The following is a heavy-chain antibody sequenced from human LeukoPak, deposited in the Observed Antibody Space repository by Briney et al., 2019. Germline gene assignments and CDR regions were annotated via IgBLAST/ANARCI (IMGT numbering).Heavy chain of an antibody. J-gene: IGHJ3*02. D-gene: IGHD6-13*01. CDR3: ARPYSSNWYDAFHI. Sequence: SETLSLTCSVSNDSIRNYYWSWIRQPPGKGLEWIGYVSYRGDTNYNPSLKSRVTISVDTSKNQFSLKLTSVTAADTAVYYCARPYSSNWYDAFHIWGQGTMVTVSS. V-gene: IGHV4-59*01. CDR1: NDSIRNYY. CDR2: VSYRGDT.